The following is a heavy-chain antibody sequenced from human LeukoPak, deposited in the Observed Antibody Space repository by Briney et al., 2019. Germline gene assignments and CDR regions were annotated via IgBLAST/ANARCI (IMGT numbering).Heavy chain of an antibody. V-gene: IGHV4-61*02. CDR3: ARSSNYDFWSGYGY. CDR2: IYTSGST. Sequence: SQTLSLTCTVSGGSISSGSYYWSWIRQPAGKGLEWIGRIYTSGSTNYNPSLKSRVTISVDTSKNQFSLKLSSVTAADTAVYYCARSSNYDFWSGYGYWGQGTLVTVSS. D-gene: IGHD3-3*01. J-gene: IGHJ4*02. CDR1: GGSISSGSYY.